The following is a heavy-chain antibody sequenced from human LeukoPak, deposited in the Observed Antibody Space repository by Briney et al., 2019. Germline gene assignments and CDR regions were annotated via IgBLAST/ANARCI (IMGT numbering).Heavy chain of an antibody. V-gene: IGHV3-7*01. CDR3: ASEFGSYYYYYMDV. D-gene: IGHD3-16*01. Sequence: PGGSLRLSCAASGFTFSSYWMSWVRQAPGKGLEWVANIKQDGSEKYYVDSVKGRFTLCRDNAKTSMYLQMNSLRAEDTAVYYCASEFGSYYYYYMDVWGKGTTVTVSS. J-gene: IGHJ6*03. CDR2: IKQDGSEK. CDR1: GFTFSSYW.